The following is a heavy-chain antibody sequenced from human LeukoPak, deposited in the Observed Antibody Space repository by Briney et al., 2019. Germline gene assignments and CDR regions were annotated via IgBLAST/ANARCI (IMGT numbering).Heavy chain of an antibody. V-gene: IGHV4-39*01. CDR1: GASISGSSYY. D-gene: IGHD3-9*01. J-gene: IGHJ4*02. CDR2: IYYSGST. Sequence: SETVSLTCTVSGASISGSSYYWGWIRQPPGKGLEWIGSIYYSGSTYYNPSLKSRVTISVDTSKNQFSLKLSSVTAADTAVYYCANYYDILTGYILWGQGTLVTVSS. CDR3: ANYYDILTGYIL.